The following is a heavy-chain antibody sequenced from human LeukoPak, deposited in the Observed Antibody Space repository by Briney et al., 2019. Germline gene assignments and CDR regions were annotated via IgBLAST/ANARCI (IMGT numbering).Heavy chain of an antibody. Sequence: GGSLRLSCAASGFNFNNDALTWVRQAPGKGLEWVSAISGSGGSTYYADSMKGRFTISRDNSKNTLYLQMNSLRAEDTAVYYCARTMIGLDYWGQGTLVTVSS. J-gene: IGHJ4*02. CDR1: GFNFNNDA. CDR3: ARTMIGLDY. V-gene: IGHV3-23*01. D-gene: IGHD3-22*01. CDR2: ISGSGGST.